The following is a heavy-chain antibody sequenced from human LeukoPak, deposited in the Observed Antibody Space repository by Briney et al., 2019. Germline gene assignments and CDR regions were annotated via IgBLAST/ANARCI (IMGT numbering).Heavy chain of an antibody. D-gene: IGHD3-3*01. CDR3: AKARFGVLTRWDY. J-gene: IGHJ4*02. V-gene: IGHV3-23*01. CDR1: GFTFSSYA. Sequence: PGGSLRLSCAASGFTFSSYAMSWVRQAPRKGLGWVSVISGGGGSTYYADSVKGRFTISRDNSKSTLYLQMNSLRAEDTAIYYCAKARFGVLTRWDYWGQGTLVTVSS. CDR2: ISGGGGST.